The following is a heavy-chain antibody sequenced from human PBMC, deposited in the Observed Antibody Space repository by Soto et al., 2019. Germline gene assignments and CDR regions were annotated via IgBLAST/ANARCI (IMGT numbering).Heavy chain of an antibody. V-gene: IGHV3-48*01. CDR3: ARVWGGWVERRSFPQRGWFDP. J-gene: IGHJ5*02. D-gene: IGHD3-16*01. CDR1: GFTFSSYS. Sequence: EVQLVESGGGLVQPGGSLRLSCAASGFTFSSYSMNWVRQAPGKGLEWVSYISSSSSTIYYADSVKGRFTISRDNAKNSLYLQMNSLRAEDTAVYYCARVWGGWVERRSFPQRGWFDPWGQGTLVTVSS. CDR2: ISSSSSTI.